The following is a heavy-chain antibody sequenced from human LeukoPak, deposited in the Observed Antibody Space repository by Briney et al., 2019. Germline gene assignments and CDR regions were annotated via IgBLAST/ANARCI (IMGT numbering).Heavy chain of an antibody. J-gene: IGHJ3*02. CDR2: IYYSGST. D-gene: IGHD2-2*01. CDR1: GGSISSGDYY. Sequence: SQTLSLTCTVSGGSISSGDYYWSWIRQPPGKGLEWIGCIYYSGSTYYNPSLRSRVTILVDTSKNQFSLKLSSVTAADTAVYYCARRYCSSTSCATIDAFDIWGQGTMVTVSS. CDR3: ARRYCSSTSCATIDAFDI. V-gene: IGHV4-30-4*01.